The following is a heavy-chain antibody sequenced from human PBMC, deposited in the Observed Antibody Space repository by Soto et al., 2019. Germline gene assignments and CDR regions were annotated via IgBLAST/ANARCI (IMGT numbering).Heavy chain of an antibody. V-gene: IGHV1-46*02. Sequence: ASVKVACKPSGYTSNTYYLHWVLQAPGQGLEWMGIIHPSGGGSTYAQKFLGRVTMTRDTSTSTVFMELSSLRSADTAVYYCARGGHIAVVTASFDYWGQGTLVPVSS. CDR1: GYTSNTYY. D-gene: IGHD2-21*02. J-gene: IGHJ4*02. CDR2: IHPSGGGS. CDR3: ARGGHIAVVTASFDY.